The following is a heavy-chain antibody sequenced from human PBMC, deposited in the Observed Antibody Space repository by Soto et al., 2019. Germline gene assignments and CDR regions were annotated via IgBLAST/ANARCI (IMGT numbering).Heavy chain of an antibody. J-gene: IGHJ4*02. CDR2: ISGGGTGT. V-gene: IGHV3-23*01. D-gene: IGHD3-22*01. CDR1: GFSFNNYA. Sequence: GGSLRLSCAVSGFSFNNYAMNWVRLAPGKGLEWVSSISGGGTGTYSADAVRGRFTISSDKSRNTVYLQMSNLRAEDTAVYYCAKGHYYDNVGNWVANQAFDSWGQGSLVTVSS. CDR3: AKGHYYDNVGNWVANQAFDS.